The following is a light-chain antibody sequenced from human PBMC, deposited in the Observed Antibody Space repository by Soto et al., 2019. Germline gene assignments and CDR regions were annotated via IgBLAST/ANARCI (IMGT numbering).Light chain of an antibody. J-gene: IGLJ1*01. CDR2: EGS. CDR1: AVGSFLL. Sequence: QSALTQPASVSGSPGQSITISCSAVGSFLLVSWYQQYPGKAPKLMIYEGSKRPSGISSRFSGFKSGNTASLTVSGLQAEDEADYYCCSYAGSDTFYVFGSGTKLTVL. V-gene: IGLV2-23*01. CDR3: CSYAGSDTFYV.